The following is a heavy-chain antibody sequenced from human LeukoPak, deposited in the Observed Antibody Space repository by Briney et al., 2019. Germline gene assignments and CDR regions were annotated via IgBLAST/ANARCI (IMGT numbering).Heavy chain of an antibody. D-gene: IGHD3-22*01. J-gene: IGHJ4*02. CDR3: AGLDYYDSSGYYY. CDR2: IYHSGST. CDR1: GGSISSGGYY. Sequence: SQTLSLTCTVSGGSISSGGYYWSWIRQPPGKGLEWIGYIYHSGSTYYNPSLKSRVTISVDRSKNQFSLKLSSVTAADTAVYYCAGLDYYDSSGYYYWGQGTLVTVSS. V-gene: IGHV4-30-2*01.